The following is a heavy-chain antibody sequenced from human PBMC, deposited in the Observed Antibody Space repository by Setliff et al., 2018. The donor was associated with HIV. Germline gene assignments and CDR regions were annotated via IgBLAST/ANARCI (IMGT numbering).Heavy chain of an antibody. J-gene: IGHJ6*03. Sequence: SETLSLTCTVSGGAISSSSYYWGWIRQPPGKGLEWIGTIYSSGSTYYNPSLKSRATISVDTSKNQFSLKLSSVTAADAAVYYCARQGRGWSFYYYYMDVWGKGTTVTVS. D-gene: IGHD2-21*01. CDR2: IYSSGST. V-gene: IGHV4-39*01. CDR3: ARQGRGWSFYYYYMDV. CDR1: GGAISSSSYY.